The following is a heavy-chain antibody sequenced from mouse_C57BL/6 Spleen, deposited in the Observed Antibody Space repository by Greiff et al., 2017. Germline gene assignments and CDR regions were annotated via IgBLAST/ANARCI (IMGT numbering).Heavy chain of an antibody. V-gene: IGHV1-64*01. CDR2: IHPNSGST. CDR1: GYTFTSYW. J-gene: IGHJ2*01. D-gene: IGHD3-1*01. CDR3: ARERATYYFDY. Sequence: QVQLQQSGAELVKPGASVKLSCKASGYTFTSYWMHWVKQRPGQGLEWIGMIHPNSGSTNYNEKFKSKATLTVDKSSSTAYMQLSSLTSEDSAVYYCARERATYYFDYWGQGTTLTVSS.